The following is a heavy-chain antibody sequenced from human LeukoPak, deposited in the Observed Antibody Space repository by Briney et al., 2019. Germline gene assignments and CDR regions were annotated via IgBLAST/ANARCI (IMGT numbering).Heavy chain of an antibody. CDR3: ARDLDYSTGFDY. J-gene: IGHJ4*02. D-gene: IGHD4-11*01. V-gene: IGHV3-21*01. Sequence: GGSLRLSCATSGFTFSXXXXXXYTMXXVXXXXXXXXXXVSSIXSTGTYIYYXXXVXXRFTISRDIANSLLYLQMNSLRADDTAVYYCARDLDYSTGFDYWGQGTLVTVSS. CDR2: IXSTGTYI. CDR1: GFTFSXXXXXXYT.